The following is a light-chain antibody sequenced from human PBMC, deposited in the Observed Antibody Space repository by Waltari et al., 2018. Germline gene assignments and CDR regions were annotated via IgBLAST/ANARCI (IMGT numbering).Light chain of an antibody. CDR2: DAS. J-gene: IGKJ5*01. V-gene: IGKV3-11*01. Sequence: EIVLTQSPATLSLSPGERATLSCRASQSVSSYLAWYQQKPGQAPRLLISDASKMATGIPARFSGSGSGTDFTLTISSLEPEDFAVYYCQQGINWPLTFGQGTRLEIK. CDR1: QSVSSY. CDR3: QQGINWPLT.